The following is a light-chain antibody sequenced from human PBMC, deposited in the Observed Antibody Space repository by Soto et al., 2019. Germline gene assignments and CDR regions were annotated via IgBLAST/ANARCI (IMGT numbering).Light chain of an antibody. CDR3: QHYDSLPYT. CDR2: GAS. V-gene: IGKV3-15*01. J-gene: IGKJ2*01. Sequence: EIVMTQSPATLSVSPGERATLSCRASQSVSSNLAWYQQKPGQAPRLLIYGASTRATGIPARFSGSGSGTDFTLTINRLEPEDFAVYYCQHYDSLPYTFGQGTKLEIK. CDR1: QSVSSN.